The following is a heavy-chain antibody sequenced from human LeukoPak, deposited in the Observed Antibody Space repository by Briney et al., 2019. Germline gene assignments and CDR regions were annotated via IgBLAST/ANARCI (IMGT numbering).Heavy chain of an antibody. D-gene: IGHD6-6*01. Sequence: SETLSLTCTGSGGSISSSSYYWGWIRQPPGKGLEWIGEINHSGSTNYNPSLKSRVTISVDTSKNQFSLKLSSVTAADTAVYYCARGSAAARRYYYYYMDVWGKGTTVTVSS. CDR3: ARGSAAARRYYYYYMDV. CDR1: GGSISSSSYY. CDR2: INHSGST. J-gene: IGHJ6*03. V-gene: IGHV4-39*07.